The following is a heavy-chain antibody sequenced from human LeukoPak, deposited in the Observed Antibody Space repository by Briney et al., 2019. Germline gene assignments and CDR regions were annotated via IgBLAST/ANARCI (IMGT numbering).Heavy chain of an antibody. Sequence: PGGSLRLSCAASGFTLSSYWMSWVRQAPGKGLEWVARIKQDGSEKYYVESVKGRFTISRDNAKKSVYLQMDSLRADDTAVYYCAREGYCSGGICSYDNWGQGTLVTVSS. V-gene: IGHV3-7*01. CDR1: GFTLSSYW. CDR3: AREGYCSGGICSYDN. CDR2: IKQDGSEK. D-gene: IGHD2-15*01. J-gene: IGHJ4*02.